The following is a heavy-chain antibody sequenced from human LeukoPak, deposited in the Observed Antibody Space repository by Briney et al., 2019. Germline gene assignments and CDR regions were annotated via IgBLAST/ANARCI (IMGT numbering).Heavy chain of an antibody. J-gene: IGHJ4*02. D-gene: IGHD3-22*01. CDR2: ISSYGGST. CDR3: ARGSRNYYDSSGYYYY. CDR1: GFTFSSYA. V-gene: IGHV3-64*01. Sequence: GGSLRLSCAASGFTFSSYAMHWVRQAPGKGLEYVSAISSYGGSTYYANSVKGRFTISRDNSKNTLYLQMGSLRAEDMAVYYCARGSRNYYDSSGYYYYWGQGTLVTVSS.